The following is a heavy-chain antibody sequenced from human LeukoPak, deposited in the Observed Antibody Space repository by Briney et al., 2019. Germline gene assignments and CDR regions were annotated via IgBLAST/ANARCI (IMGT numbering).Heavy chain of an antibody. V-gene: IGHV3-30*02. J-gene: IGHJ6*03. Sequence: GGSLRLSCAASGFTFSSYGMHWVRQAPGKGLEWVAFIRYDGSNKYYADSVKGRFTISRDNSKNTLYLQMSSLRAEDTAVYYCAKVVDYYYYYMDVWGKGTTVTISS. CDR1: GFTFSSYG. CDR3: AKVVDYYYYYMDV. CDR2: IRYDGSNK.